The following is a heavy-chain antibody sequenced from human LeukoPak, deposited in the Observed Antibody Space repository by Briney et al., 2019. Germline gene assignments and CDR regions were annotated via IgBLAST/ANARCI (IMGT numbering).Heavy chain of an antibody. J-gene: IGHJ4*02. V-gene: IGHV3-48*02. CDR2: ISSSSNTI. D-gene: IGHD5-12*01. CDR3: ARDILTKQAYSGYDN. Sequence: GGSLRLSCAASGFTFSTYSMNWVRQAPGKGLEWVSYISSSSNTIYYADSVKGRFTISRDNAKNSLYLQMNGLRDEDTAVYYCARDILTKQAYSGYDNWGQGTLVTASS. CDR1: GFTFSTYS.